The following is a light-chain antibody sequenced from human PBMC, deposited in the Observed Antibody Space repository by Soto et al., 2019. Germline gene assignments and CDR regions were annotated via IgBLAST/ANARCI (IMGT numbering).Light chain of an antibody. CDR2: SNN. J-gene: IGLJ1*01. Sequence: QSVLTQSPSASGTPGQRVTISCSGSSSNIGSNTVNWYQQLPGTAPKLLIYSNNQRPSGVPDRFSGSKSGTSASLAISGLQSEDEADFYCAAWDDSLNVPVYVFGTGTKVTVL. CDR1: SSNIGSNT. V-gene: IGLV1-44*01. CDR3: AAWDDSLNVPVYV.